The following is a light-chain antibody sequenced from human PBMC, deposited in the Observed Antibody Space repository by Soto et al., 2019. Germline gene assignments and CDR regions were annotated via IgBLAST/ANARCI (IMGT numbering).Light chain of an antibody. CDR2: EVN. Sequence: QSVLTQPPSASGSPGPSVTISCTGTSSDIGGYNYVSWYQQHPDQAPKLMMFEVNRRPSGVPDRFSGSKFVNTAYLTVSGLQAVEEADYYGASYGGNNNLLFGGGTKLTLL. V-gene: IGLV2-8*01. CDR1: SSDIGGYNY. J-gene: IGLJ2*01. CDR3: ASYGGNNNLL.